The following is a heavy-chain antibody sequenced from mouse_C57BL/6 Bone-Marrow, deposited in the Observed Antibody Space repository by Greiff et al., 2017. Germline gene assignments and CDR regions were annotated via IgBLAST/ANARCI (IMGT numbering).Heavy chain of an antibody. CDR1: GYTFTSYW. J-gene: IGHJ1*03. CDR3: ARSPITTVVARYFDV. CDR2: IDPSDSYT. Sequence: QVQLQQPGAELVRPGTSVKLSCKASGYTFTSYWMHWVKQRPGQGLEWIGVIDPSDSYTNYNQKFKGKATLTVDTSSSTAYMQLSSLTSEDAAVYYCARSPITTVVARYFDVWGTGTTVTVAS. D-gene: IGHD1-1*01. V-gene: IGHV1-59*01.